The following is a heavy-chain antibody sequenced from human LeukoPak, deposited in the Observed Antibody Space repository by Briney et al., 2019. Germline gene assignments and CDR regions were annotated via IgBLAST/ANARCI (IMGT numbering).Heavy chain of an antibody. CDR2: ISYEGGTQ. J-gene: IGHJ5*02. D-gene: IGHD3-10*01. V-gene: IGHV3-30*18. Sequence: GMSLRLSCGASGVXLSPYGIHWVRQAPGKGLEWVAVISYEGGTQHYADSVKGRFIISRDNPRNTLYLQMNILRTEDTAVYYCAKEGTPQVSTWYDLWGQGTQVIVSS. CDR3: AKEGTPQVSTWYDL. CDR1: GVXLSPYG.